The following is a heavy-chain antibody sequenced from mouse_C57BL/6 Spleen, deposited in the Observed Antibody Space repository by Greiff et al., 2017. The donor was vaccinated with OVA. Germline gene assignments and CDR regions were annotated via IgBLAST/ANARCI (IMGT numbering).Heavy chain of an antibody. Sequence: EVQLQQSGPELVKPGASVKISCKASGYTFTDYYMNWVKQSHGKSLEWIGDINPNNGGTSYNQKFKGKATLTVAKSSSTAYIELRSLTSEDSAVYYGARGNYYGSYAMDYWGQGTSVTVSS. J-gene: IGHJ4*01. CDR2: INPNNGGT. V-gene: IGHV1-26*01. CDR1: GYTFTDYY. D-gene: IGHD1-1*01. CDR3: ARGNYYGSYAMDY.